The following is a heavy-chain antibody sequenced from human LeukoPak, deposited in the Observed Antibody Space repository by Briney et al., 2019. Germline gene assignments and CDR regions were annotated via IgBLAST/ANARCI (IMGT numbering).Heavy chain of an antibody. V-gene: IGHV5-51*01. J-gene: IGHJ4*02. CDR1: GYSFTSYW. CDR2: IYPGAPDT. Sequence: GESVKISCKGSGYSFTSYWIGWVRQMPGKGLEWMGIIYPGAPDTRYSQSSQGHVTLSADTAISTAYLQWRSLKASDTPMSYCARRPIYGHYAIDYWGQGTLLTVSS. CDR3: ARRPIYGHYAIDY. D-gene: IGHD4-17*01.